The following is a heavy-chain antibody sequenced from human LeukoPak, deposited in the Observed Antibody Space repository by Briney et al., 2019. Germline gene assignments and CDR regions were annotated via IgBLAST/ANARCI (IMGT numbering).Heavy chain of an antibody. V-gene: IGHV1-2*06. CDR1: GYTFTGYY. CDR2: INPNSGGT. CDR3: ARLTMVVSPVDY. D-gene: IGHD4-23*01. J-gene: IGHJ4*02. Sequence: GASVKGSSKASGYTFTGYYMHWVRQAPGQGVEWMGRINPNSGGTNYAQKFQGRVTMARDTSISTAYMELSRLRSDDTAVYYCARLTMVVSPVDYWGQGTLVTVSS.